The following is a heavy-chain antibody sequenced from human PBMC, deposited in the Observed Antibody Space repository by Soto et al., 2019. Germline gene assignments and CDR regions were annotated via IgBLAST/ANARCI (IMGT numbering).Heavy chain of an antibody. J-gene: IGHJ6*02. Sequence: SGKVSCKASGRTFSSYAISWVRQAPGQVLEWMGGIIPIFGTANYAQKFQGRVTITADKSTSTAYMELSSLRSEDTAVYYCARGRKGIAARPYYYYGMDVWGQGTTVTVSS. D-gene: IGHD6-6*01. V-gene: IGHV1-69*06. CDR2: IIPIFGTA. CDR3: ARGRKGIAARPYYYYGMDV. CDR1: GRTFSSYA.